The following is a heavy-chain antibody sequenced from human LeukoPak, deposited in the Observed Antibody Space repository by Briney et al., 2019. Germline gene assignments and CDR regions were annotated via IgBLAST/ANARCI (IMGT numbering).Heavy chain of an antibody. CDR3: ARQYLVVPPAATAGTPSYDDGGAGHAFDI. J-gene: IGHJ3*02. V-gene: IGHV4-34*01. Sequence: PSGTPSLTCTVSGDSVSGFHWNLVPPPPRKGAGLIGEINHSGKNNFNPSPKSRVTISVDTSKNQFSLKLNSVTAADTAVYYCARQYLVVPPAATAGTPSYDDGGAGHAFDIWGQGAMVSVSS. CDR1: GDSVSGFH. D-gene: IGHD2-2*01. CDR2: INHSGKN.